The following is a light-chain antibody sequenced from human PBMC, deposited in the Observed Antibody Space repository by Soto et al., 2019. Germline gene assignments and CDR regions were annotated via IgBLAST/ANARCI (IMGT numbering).Light chain of an antibody. CDR2: KAS. CDR3: QQYNSYSPLT. V-gene: IGKV1-5*03. CDR1: QRISSW. J-gene: IGKJ4*01. Sequence: DIQMTQSPSTLSASVGDRVAITCRASQRISSWLAWYQQKPGKAPKLLIYKASTLQSGVPSRFSGSGSGTEFTLTISSLQPDDFATYYCQQYNSYSPLTFGGGTKGEIK.